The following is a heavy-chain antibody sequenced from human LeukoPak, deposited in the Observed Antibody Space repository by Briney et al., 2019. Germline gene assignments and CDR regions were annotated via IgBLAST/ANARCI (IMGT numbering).Heavy chain of an antibody. J-gene: IGHJ4*02. D-gene: IGHD2-2*02. CDR3: ARVGLLYRGDY. CDR1: GYTFTSYD. Sequence: ASVKVSCKASGYTFTSYDINWVRQATGQGLEWMGWMNPNSGNTGYAQKLQGRVTMTTDTSTSTAYMELRSLRSDDTAVYYCARVGLLYRGDYWGQGTLVTVSS. V-gene: IGHV1-8*02. CDR2: MNPNSGNT.